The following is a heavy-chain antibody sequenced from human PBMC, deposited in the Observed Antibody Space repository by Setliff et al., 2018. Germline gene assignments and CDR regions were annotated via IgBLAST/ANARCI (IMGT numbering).Heavy chain of an antibody. Sequence: APVKVSCKASGYTFSTYGINWVRQAPGQGPEWMGMISTYTGKTSYAQKFQGRVTMTRDTSITTVYMDLSSLKSDDTAVYYCARGTDYHGSGSYWAKDVWGKGTTVTVSS. V-gene: IGHV1-18*01. CDR1: GYTFSTYG. CDR2: ISTYTGKT. D-gene: IGHD3-10*01. CDR3: ARGTDYHGSGSYWAKDV. J-gene: IGHJ6*04.